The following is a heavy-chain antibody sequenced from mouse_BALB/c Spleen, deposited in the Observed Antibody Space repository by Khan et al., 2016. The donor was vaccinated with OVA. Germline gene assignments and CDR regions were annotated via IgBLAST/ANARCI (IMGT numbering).Heavy chain of an antibody. CDR3: TRLAYYYDSEGFAY. J-gene: IGHJ3*01. CDR1: GFTFSTYG. Sequence: EVQLQESGGDLVKPGGSLKLSCAASGFTFSTYGMSWVRQTADRRLEWVATVSTGGSYTYYPDSVKGRFTISRDNAKNTLYLQMNSLKSEDTAIFYCTRLAYYYDSEGFAYWGQGTLVTVSA. V-gene: IGHV5-6*01. CDR2: VSTGGSYT. D-gene: IGHD1-1*01.